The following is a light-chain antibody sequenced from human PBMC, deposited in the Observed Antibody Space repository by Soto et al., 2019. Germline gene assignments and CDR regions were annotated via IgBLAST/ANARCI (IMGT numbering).Light chain of an antibody. CDR3: QQYNNWPWT. Sequence: EIVMTQSPATLSVSRGERATLSCRASQSVSSNLAWYQQKPGQAPRLLIYGASTRATGNPARFSGSGSGTEFTLTISSLQSEDFAFYYCQQYNNWPWTFGQGTKVEIK. J-gene: IGKJ1*01. CDR2: GAS. CDR1: QSVSSN. V-gene: IGKV3-15*01.